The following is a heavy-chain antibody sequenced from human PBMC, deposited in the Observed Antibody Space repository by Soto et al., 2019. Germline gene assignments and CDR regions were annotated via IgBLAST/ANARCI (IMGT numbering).Heavy chain of an antibody. D-gene: IGHD1-20*01. CDR3: PRGYNLFDY. J-gene: IGHJ4*02. CDR2: ITSKVYGGTA. CDR1: GFTFGDYA. Sequence: GGSLRLSCISSGFTFGDYALTWVRQAPGKGLEWVGFITSKVYGGTAEYAASVKGRFTISRDDSKSIAYLQMNSLKTEDTAVYSCPRGYNLFDYWGQGSLVTVSS. V-gene: IGHV3-49*04.